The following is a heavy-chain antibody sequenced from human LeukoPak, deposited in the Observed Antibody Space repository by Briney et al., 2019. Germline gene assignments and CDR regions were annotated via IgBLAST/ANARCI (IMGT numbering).Heavy chain of an antibody. V-gene: IGHV5-51*01. Sequence: GESLKISCKGSGYSFTSYWIGWVRQMPGKGLEWMGIIYPGDSDTRYSPSFQGQVTISADKSISTAYLQWSSLKASDTAMYYCARQQTSYSSSWQTFDYWGQGTLVTVSS. CDR3: ARQQTSYSSSWQTFDY. D-gene: IGHD6-13*01. CDR2: IYPGDSDT. J-gene: IGHJ4*02. CDR1: GYSFTSYW.